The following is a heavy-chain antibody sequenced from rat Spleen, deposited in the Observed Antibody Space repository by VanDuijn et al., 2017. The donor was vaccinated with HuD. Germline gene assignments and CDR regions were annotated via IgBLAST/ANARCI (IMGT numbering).Heavy chain of an antibody. D-gene: IGHD1-3*01. CDR3: ARPSYGFPFAY. CDR2: ITYDGRST. V-gene: IGHV5-7*01. CDR1: GFTFSDYN. J-gene: IGHJ3*01. Sequence: EVQLVESGGGLVQPGRSLKLSCAASGFTFSDYNMAWVRQAPKKGLEWVATITYDGRSTYYRDSVKGRFSISRDNAGITLYLQMDSLRSEDTATYYCARPSYGFPFAYWGQGTLVTVSS.